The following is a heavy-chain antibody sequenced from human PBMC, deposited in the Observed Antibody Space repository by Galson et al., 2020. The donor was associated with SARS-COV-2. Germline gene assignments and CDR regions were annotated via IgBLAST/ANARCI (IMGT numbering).Heavy chain of an antibody. D-gene: IGHD3-10*01. CDR2: IYRGGNT. Sequence: GESLKISCAGSGLTLHNYAMHWVRQAPGKRLEWVAVIYRGGNTDYAVSVKGRFTISRDTSTDTLDLQMSSLRPDDTAVYFCATWDYFGAAAYSAHWGQGILVTVSS. V-gene: IGHV3-23*03. CDR3: ATWDYFGAAAYSAH. J-gene: IGHJ1*01. CDR1: GLTLHNYA.